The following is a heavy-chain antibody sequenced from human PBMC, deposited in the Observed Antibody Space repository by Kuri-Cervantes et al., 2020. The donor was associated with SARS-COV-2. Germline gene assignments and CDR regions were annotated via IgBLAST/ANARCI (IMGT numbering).Heavy chain of an antibody. D-gene: IGHD6-19*01. CDR2: ISSSGSTI. V-gene: IGHV3-48*03. CDR1: GFNFSSYE. Sequence: GESLKISCVASGFNFSSYEMNWVRQAPGRGLEWVSYISSSGSTIYYADSVKGRFTISRDNAKNSLYLQMSSLRVEDTAVYYCASFGSGWYDDAFDIWGQGTMVTVSS. J-gene: IGHJ3*02. CDR3: ASFGSGWYDDAFDI.